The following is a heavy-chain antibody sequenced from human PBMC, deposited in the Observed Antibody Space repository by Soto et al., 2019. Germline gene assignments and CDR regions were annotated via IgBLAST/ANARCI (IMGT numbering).Heavy chain of an antibody. Sequence: GGSLRLSCAASGFTFSSYWMHWVRQAPGKGLVWVSRMNSDGSSITYADSVKGRFTISRDSAKNTMYLQVHSLRAEDTAVYYCAREISTTGLYYFDYWGQGTLVTVSS. CDR3: AREISTTGLYYFDY. CDR2: MNSDGSSI. J-gene: IGHJ4*02. CDR1: GFTFSSYW. D-gene: IGHD1-1*01. V-gene: IGHV3-74*01.